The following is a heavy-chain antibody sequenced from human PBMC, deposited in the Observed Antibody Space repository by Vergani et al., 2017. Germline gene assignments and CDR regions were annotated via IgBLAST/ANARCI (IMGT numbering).Heavy chain of an antibody. D-gene: IGHD3-10*01. CDR3: ATGRGDNWYFDL. J-gene: IGHJ2*01. Sequence: QLQLQESGPGLVKPSETLSLICTVSGGSINPSSSFWGWIRQSPGKGLEWIGSINYVGRTYYIPSLQSRATVFVDTSKNQFSLNLTAVTAADTAGYYCATGRGDNWYFDLWGRGTLVTVSS. CDR1: GGSINPSSSF. CDR2: INYVGRT. V-gene: IGHV4-39*01.